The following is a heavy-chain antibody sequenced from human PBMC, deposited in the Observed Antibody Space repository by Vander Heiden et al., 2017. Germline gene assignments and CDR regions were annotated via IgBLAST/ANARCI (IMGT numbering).Heavy chain of an antibody. J-gene: IGHJ4*02. Sequence: LQLLESGPGLVKPSETLSLTCRVSDDSLSNSNYYWGWIRQPPGKGLEWIGTRFSGGSTYYNPSRKSRVTISVDTSKSQFSLKLTSVTAADTAVYYCARRDSTSSDFDYWGQGTLVTVSS. D-gene: IGHD6-6*01. CDR1: DDSLSNSNYY. CDR2: RFSGGST. CDR3: ARRDSTSSDFDY. V-gene: IGHV4-39*01.